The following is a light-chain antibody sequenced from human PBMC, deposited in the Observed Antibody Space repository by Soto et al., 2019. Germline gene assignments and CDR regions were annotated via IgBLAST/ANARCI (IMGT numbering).Light chain of an antibody. CDR3: SSYTSSSTYV. J-gene: IGLJ1*01. Sequence: QSALTQPPSVSGSPGQSVTISCTGTSSDVGGYNRVSWYRQPPGTAPKLMIYEVSNRPSGVPDRFSGSKSGNTASLTISGLQAEDEADYYCSSYTSSSTYVFGTGTQLTVL. CDR1: SSDVGGYNR. V-gene: IGLV2-18*02. CDR2: EVS.